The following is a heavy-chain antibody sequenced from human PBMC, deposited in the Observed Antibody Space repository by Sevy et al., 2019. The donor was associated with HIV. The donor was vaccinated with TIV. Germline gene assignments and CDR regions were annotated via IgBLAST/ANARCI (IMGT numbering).Heavy chain of an antibody. V-gene: IGHV1-2*06. CDR2: INPKSGGT. CDR1: GYTFTGYY. CDR3: ARAIIIMAHIGSFPFDY. J-gene: IGHJ4*02. D-gene: IGHD3-10*01. Sequence: ASVKVSCKASGYTFTGYYMHWVRQAPGQGLEWMGRINPKSGGTNYAQKFQGRVTMTRDTSISTAYMELSRLRSDDTAVYYCARAIIIMAHIGSFPFDYWGQGTLVTVSS.